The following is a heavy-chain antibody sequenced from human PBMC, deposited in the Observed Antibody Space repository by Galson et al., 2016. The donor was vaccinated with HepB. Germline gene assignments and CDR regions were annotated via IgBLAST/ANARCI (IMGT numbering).Heavy chain of an antibody. CDR2: IFAYNGNT. CDR1: GYTFTNYG. CDR3: ARAKGGLCPDI. V-gene: IGHV1-18*01. J-gene: IGHJ3*02. Sequence: SVKVSCKASGYTFTNYGISWVRQAPGQGLEWLGWIFAYNGNTKYAQKLQDRVTMTTDTSTSTAYMELRSLSSDDTAVYYCARAKGGLCPDIWGQGTMVTVSS. D-gene: IGHD3-16*01.